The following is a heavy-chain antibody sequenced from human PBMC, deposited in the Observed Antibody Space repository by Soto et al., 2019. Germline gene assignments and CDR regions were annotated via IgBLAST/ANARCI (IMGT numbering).Heavy chain of an antibody. CDR2: INPNSGVT. CDR1: GDSFNDYY. D-gene: IGHD5-12*01. CDR3: ARESGGATATLGYYYFYMDV. V-gene: IGHV1-2*04. J-gene: IGHJ6*03. Sequence: QVQLVQSGAEVRKPGASVTVSCRSSGDSFNDYYIHWVRQAPGQGLEWMGWINPNSGVTKYAQKFQGWVSMSRDTSIRTGYMQLSRLRSDDTAVYYCARESGGATATLGYYYFYMDVWGTGTTVTVSS.